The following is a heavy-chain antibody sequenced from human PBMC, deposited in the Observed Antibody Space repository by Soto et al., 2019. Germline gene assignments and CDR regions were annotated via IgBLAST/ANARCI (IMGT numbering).Heavy chain of an antibody. V-gene: IGHV3-21*01. J-gene: IGHJ6*02. CDR2: INGRSNCV. D-gene: IGHD3-9*01. Sequence: PGGSVGLSCVFSGFTFITYTMNWVRQAPGKGLDWVSSINGRSNCVYYAESVQGLFTISRDNAKNSLYLQMNSLRDEDTVVYYCARDLSYLAENHYDISTGYHKPLYYSGMDVWGQGTTVTVSS. CDR3: ARDLSYLAENHYDISTGYHKPLYYSGMDV. CDR1: GFTFITYT.